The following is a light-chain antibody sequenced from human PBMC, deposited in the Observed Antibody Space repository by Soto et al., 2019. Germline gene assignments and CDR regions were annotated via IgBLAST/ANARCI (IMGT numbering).Light chain of an antibody. CDR2: GAS. J-gene: IGKJ4*01. V-gene: IGKV3-15*01. Sequence: EIAMTQSPDTLSVSPGDRATLSCRASQGVRSDLAWYQQKAGQSPRLLIYGASTRAAETPARFSGSGSETEFTLTISSLQSEDFAVYYCQQYSKWPLTLGGGTKVDIK. CDR3: QQYSKWPLT. CDR1: QGVRSD.